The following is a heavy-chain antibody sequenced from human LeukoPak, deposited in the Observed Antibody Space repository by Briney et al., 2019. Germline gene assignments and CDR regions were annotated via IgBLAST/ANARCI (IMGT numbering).Heavy chain of an antibody. J-gene: IGHJ6*04. V-gene: IGHV4-34*01. CDR2: INHSGST. CDR3: ATLRPGATYCYYGMDV. CDR1: GGSFSGYY. Sequence: SETLSLTCAVYGGSFSGYYWSWIRQPPGKGLEWIGEINHSGSTNYNPSLKSRVTISVDTSKNQFSLKLSSVTAADTAVYYCATLRPGATYCYYGMDVWGKGTTVTVSS. D-gene: IGHD1-26*01.